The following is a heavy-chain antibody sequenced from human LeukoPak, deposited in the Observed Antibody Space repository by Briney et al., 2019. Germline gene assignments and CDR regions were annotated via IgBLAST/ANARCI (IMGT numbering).Heavy chain of an antibody. CDR2: INWNGGSI. V-gene: IGHV3-20*04. D-gene: IGHD1-26*01. J-gene: IGHJ4*02. CDR3: ASSSGSYYGGFDY. CDR1: GFTFDDYA. Sequence: PGGSLRLSCAASGFTFDDYAMSWVRQAPGKGLEWVSGINWNGGSIGYGDSVKGRITISRDNAKNSLYLQMDSLRAEDTALYYCASSSGSYYGGFDYWGQGTLVTVSS.